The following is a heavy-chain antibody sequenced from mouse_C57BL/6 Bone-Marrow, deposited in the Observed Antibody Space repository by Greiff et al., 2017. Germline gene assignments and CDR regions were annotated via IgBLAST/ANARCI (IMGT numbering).Heavy chain of an antibody. Sequence: QVQLQQPGAELVRPGTSVKLSCKASGYTFTSYWMHWVKQRPGQGLEWIGVIDPSDSYTNYNQKFKGKATLTVDTSSSTAYMQLSSLTSEDSAVYYCARWDHWCQGTTLTVSS. CDR2: IDPSDSYT. J-gene: IGHJ2*01. CDR3: ARWDH. V-gene: IGHV1-59*01. CDR1: GYTFTSYW.